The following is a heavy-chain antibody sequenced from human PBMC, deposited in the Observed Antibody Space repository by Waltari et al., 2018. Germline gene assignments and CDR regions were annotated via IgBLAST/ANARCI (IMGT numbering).Heavy chain of an antibody. CDR3: AREGGNYGY. V-gene: IGHV3-7*04. CDR1: GFTFSSYW. CDR2: IKHDGSEK. J-gene: IGHJ4*02. Sequence: EVQLVESGGGLVPPGGSLRLPCAPSGFTFSSYWMPWVRQAPGKGLEWVANIKHDGSEKYYVDSVKGRFTISRDNAKNSLFLQMNSLRAEDTAVYYCAREGGNYGYWGQGTLVTVSS. D-gene: IGHD1-26*01.